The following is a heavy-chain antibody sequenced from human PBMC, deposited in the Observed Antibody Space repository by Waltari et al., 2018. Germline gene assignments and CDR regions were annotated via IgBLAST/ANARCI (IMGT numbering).Heavy chain of an antibody. D-gene: IGHD5-12*01. V-gene: IGHV4-39*01. J-gene: IGHJ3*01. Sequence: QLQLQESGPGLVKPSETLSLTCSVSGVSLTSTRHYWGWIRQPPGQGLEWIGTMSYTGATYSSPSLDSRVTVSRDTSKNQLSLKLVSVTAADTAVYYCATYIGASVGTAAFDVWGQGTMVTVSS. CDR3: ATYIGASVGTAAFDV. CDR1: GVSLTSTRHY. CDR2: MSYTGAT.